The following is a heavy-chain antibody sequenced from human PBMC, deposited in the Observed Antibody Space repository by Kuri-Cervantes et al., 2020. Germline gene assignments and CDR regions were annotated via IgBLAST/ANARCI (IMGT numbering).Heavy chain of an antibody. D-gene: IGHD6-13*01. Sequence: GESLKISCAASGFTFSSYAMHWVRQAPGKGLEWVAVISYDGSNKYYADSVKGRFTIPRDNAKNTLYLQMNSLRAEDTAVYYCARGGSSWLDYWGQGTLVTVSS. CDR3: ARGGSSWLDY. CDR1: GFTFSSYA. J-gene: IGHJ4*02. CDR2: ISYDGSNK. V-gene: IGHV3-30-3*01.